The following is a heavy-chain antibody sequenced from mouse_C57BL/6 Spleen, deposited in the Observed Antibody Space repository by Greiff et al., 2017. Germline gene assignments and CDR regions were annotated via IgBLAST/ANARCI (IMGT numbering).Heavy chain of an antibody. CDR2: IYPGDGDT. V-gene: IGHV1-82*01. CDR1: GYAFSSSW. D-gene: IGHD1-1*01. Sequence: QVQLQQSGPELVKPGASVKISCKASGYAFSSSWMNWVKQRPGKGLEWIGRIYPGDGDTNYNGKFKGKDTLTADKSSSTAYMQLSSLTSEDSAVYFCARGATVGDWYFDVWGTGTTVTVSS. J-gene: IGHJ1*03. CDR3: ARGATVGDWYFDV.